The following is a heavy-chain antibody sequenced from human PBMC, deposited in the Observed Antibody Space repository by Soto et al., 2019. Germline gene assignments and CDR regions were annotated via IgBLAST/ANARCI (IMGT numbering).Heavy chain of an antibody. D-gene: IGHD4-17*01. V-gene: IGHV4-34*01. CDR2: INHSGST. J-gene: IGHJ4*02. Sequence: SETLSLTCAVYGGSFSGYYWSWIRQPPGKGLEWIGEINHSGSTNYNPSLKSRVTISVDTSKNQFSLKLSSVTAADTAVYYCARATYDYGDYALYRWGQGPLVTVS. CDR3: ARATYDYGDYALYR. CDR1: GGSFSGYY.